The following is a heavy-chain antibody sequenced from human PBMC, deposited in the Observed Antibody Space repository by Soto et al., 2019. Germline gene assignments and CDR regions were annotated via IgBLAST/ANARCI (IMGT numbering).Heavy chain of an antibody. J-gene: IGHJ6*02. V-gene: IGHV3-30-3*01. CDR2: ISYDGSDK. CDR3: ERHDLDSTSHYGCYDYVMDV. D-gene: IGHD2-2*01. CDR1: GFIFRSYA. Sequence: GGSLRLSCAASGFIFRSYAMHWVRQAPGKGLEWVTVISYDGSDKYYADSVKGRFTISRDNSKNTLYLQMNSLTTEDTAVYYCERHDLDSTSHYGCYDYVMDVWGLGTT.